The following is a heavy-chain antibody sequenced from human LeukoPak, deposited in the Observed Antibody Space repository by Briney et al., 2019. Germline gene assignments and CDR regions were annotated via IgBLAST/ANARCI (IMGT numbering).Heavy chain of an antibody. V-gene: IGHV4-34*01. Sequence: SETLSLTCAVYGGSFSGYYWSWIRQPPGKGLEWIGEINHSGSTNYNPSLKSRVTISVDMSKNQFSLKLSSVTAADTAVYYCARGEENYYYYYMDVWGKGTTVTVSS. CDR2: INHSGST. CDR1: GGSFSGYY. CDR3: ARGEENYYYYYMDV. J-gene: IGHJ6*03.